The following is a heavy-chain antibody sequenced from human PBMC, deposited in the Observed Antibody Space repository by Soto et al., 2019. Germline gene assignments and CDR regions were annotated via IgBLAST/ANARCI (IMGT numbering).Heavy chain of an antibody. V-gene: IGHV1-18*01. CDR2: ISAYNGNT. J-gene: IGHJ4*02. CDR3: ARGLEYYDSSGYPY. D-gene: IGHD3-22*01. Sequence: GXSVKVCLKASGYTFTSYGISWVRQAPGQGLEWMGWISAYNGNTNYAQKLQGRVTMTTDTSTSTAYMELRSLRSDDTAVYYCARGLEYYDSSGYPYWGQGTLVTVSS. CDR1: GYTFTSYG.